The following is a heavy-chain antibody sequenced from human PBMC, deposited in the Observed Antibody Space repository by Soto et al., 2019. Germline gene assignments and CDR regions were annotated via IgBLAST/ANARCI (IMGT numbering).Heavy chain of an antibody. CDR2: ISGSGGST. D-gene: IGHD2-21*01. CDR1: GFTFSSYA. CDR3: AKDDELLSLTPFDY. Sequence: SCPASGFTFSSYAMSWVRQAPGKGLEWVSAISGSGGSTYYADSVKGRFTISRDNSKNTLYLQMNSLRAEDTAVYYCAKDDELLSLTPFDYWGQGTLVTVSS. J-gene: IGHJ4*02. V-gene: IGHV3-23*01.